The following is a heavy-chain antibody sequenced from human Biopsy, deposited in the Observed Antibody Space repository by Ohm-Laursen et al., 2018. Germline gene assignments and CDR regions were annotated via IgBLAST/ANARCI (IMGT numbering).Heavy chain of an antibody. CDR3: ARGRRHCSGTCSRWYFDL. Sequence: SCQSAVDTITALSMHGLGEAPVQGHEWMGWINPKSGDTDYPQNFQGRVSMTRDTSISTAYMDLRRLRSDDTAVYYCARGRRHCSGTCSRWYFDLWGRGTLVTVSS. CDR2: INPKSGDT. J-gene: IGHJ2*01. CDR1: VDTITALS. V-gene: IGHV1-2*02. D-gene: IGHD2-2*01.